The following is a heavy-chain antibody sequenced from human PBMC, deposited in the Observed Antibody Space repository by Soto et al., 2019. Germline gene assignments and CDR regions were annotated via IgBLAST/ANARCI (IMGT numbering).Heavy chain of an antibody. CDR3: AKVQWGENYFDY. D-gene: IGHD3-16*01. CDR2: LSYDGSNK. J-gene: IGHJ4*02. CDR1: GFTFSSYG. Sequence: WGSLRLSCAASGFTFSSYGMHWVRQAPGKGLEWVAALSYDGSNKYYADSVKGRFTMSRDNSKNTLHLQMNSLRAEDTAVYYCAKVQWGENYFDYWGQGTLVTVSS. V-gene: IGHV3-30*18.